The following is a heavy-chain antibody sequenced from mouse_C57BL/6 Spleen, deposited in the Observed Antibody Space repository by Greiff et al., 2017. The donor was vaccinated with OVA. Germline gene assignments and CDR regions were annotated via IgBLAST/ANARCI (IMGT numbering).Heavy chain of an antibody. CDR2: ISSGGDYI. Sequence: EVKLVESGEGLVKPGGSLKLSCAASGFTFSSYAMSWVRQTPEKRLEWVAYISSGGDYIYYADTVKGRCTFSRDNARTTLYLQICSLKSEDTAMYYCTRDRGVLRQVAMDYWGQGTSVTFAS. J-gene: IGHJ4*01. V-gene: IGHV5-9-1*02. D-gene: IGHD1-1*01. CDR1: GFTFSSYA. CDR3: TRDRGVLRQVAMDY.